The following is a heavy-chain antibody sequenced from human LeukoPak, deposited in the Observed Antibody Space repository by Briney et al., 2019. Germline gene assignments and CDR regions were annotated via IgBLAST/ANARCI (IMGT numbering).Heavy chain of an antibody. Sequence: RSGGPLRLSCAASGFTFSSYSMTWVRQAPGKGLEWVSFISSSSSIYYADSVKGRFTISRDNAKNSLYMQTKSLRAEDAAVYACERGAYDSGWSGGDWGQGTLVTVSS. CDR2: ISSSSSI. V-gene: IGHV3-48*01. CDR3: ERGAYDSGWSGGD. J-gene: IGHJ4*02. D-gene: IGHD6-19*01. CDR1: GFTFSSYS.